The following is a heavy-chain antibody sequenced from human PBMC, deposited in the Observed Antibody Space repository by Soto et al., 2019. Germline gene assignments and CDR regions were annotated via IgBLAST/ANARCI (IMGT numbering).Heavy chain of an antibody. J-gene: IGHJ5*02. CDR3: ARSKFRVVVPAAKFDWFDP. Sequence: PSETLSLTCTVSGGSISSYYWSWIRQPAGKGLEWIGRIYTSGSTNYNPSLKSRVTMSVDTSKNQFSLKLSSVTAADTAVYYCARSKFRVVVPAAKFDWFDPWGQGTLVTVSS. CDR1: GGSISSYY. CDR2: IYTSGST. V-gene: IGHV4-4*07. D-gene: IGHD2-2*01.